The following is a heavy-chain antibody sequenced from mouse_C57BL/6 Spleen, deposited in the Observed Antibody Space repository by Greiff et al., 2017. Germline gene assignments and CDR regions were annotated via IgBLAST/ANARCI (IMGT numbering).Heavy chain of an antibody. D-gene: IGHD1-1*01. CDR1: GFTFSDYG. CDR2: ISSGSSTI. CDR3: ARSVDYGSSYYAMDY. J-gene: IGHJ4*01. Sequence: EVKLMESGGGLVKPGGSLKLSCAASGFTFSDYGMHWVRQAPEKGLEWVAYISSGSSTIYYADTVKGRFTISRDNAKNTLFLQMTRLRSEDTAMYYCARSVDYGSSYYAMDYWGQGTSVTVSS. V-gene: IGHV5-17*01.